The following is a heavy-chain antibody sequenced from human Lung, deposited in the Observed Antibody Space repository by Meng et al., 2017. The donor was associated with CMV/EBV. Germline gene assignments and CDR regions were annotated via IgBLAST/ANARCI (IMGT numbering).Heavy chain of an antibody. CDR2: ISRSTHYI. CDR1: GFNFSTYS. D-gene: IGHD3-10*01. Sequence: ESLKISCEASGFNFSTYSLNWVRQAPGKGLEWVAFISRSTHYIYYADSVKARFTISRDTAKNSVYLQMNSLRAEDTAVYYCARDDGSGNVYDFYYGMDVWGKGTXVTVSS. J-gene: IGHJ6*04. V-gene: IGHV3-21*01. CDR3: ARDDGSGNVYDFYYGMDV.